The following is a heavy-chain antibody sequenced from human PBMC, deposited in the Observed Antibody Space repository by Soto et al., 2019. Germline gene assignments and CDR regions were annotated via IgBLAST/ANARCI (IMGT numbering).Heavy chain of an antibody. CDR2: IYYSGGT. J-gene: IGHJ4*02. D-gene: IGHD1-26*01. CDR1: GGSVSSGSYY. V-gene: IGHV4-61*01. Sequence: QVQLQESGPGLVKPSETLSLTCTVSGGSVSSGSYYWSWIRQPPGKGLEWIGYIYYSGGTNYNPSLKSRVTISVDKSMHKFSLNLSPVTAADTAVYYCARGEPPYSGSDFDYWGQGTLVTVSS. CDR3: ARGEPPYSGSDFDY.